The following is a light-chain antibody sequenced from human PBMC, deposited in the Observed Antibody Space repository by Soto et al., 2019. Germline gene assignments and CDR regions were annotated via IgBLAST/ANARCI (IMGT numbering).Light chain of an antibody. CDR3: QQRSDWLT. Sequence: EIVMTQPPVTLSLSPGERATLSFRASQSISSNLAWYQQKRGQAPRLLIYGASTRATGIPARFSGGGSGTDFTLSISSLEPEDFAVYYCQQRSDWLTFGGGTKVDI. CDR2: GAS. V-gene: IGKV3-11*01. J-gene: IGKJ4*01. CDR1: QSISSN.